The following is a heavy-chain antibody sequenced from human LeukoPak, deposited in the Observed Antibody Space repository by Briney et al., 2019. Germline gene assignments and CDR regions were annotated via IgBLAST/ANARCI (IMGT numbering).Heavy chain of an antibody. Sequence: SETLSLTCIVSGGSIRSGTYYWGWIRQPPGKGLEWIGSIYHSGSTYYNPSLKSRVTMSVDTSKNQLSLKLKSVTAADTAVYYCVRPYCRGGDCYQWSFDYWGQGVLVTVSS. J-gene: IGHJ4*02. CDR3: VRPYCRGGDCYQWSFDY. D-gene: IGHD2-15*01. CDR1: GGSIRSGTYY. V-gene: IGHV4-39*01. CDR2: IYHSGST.